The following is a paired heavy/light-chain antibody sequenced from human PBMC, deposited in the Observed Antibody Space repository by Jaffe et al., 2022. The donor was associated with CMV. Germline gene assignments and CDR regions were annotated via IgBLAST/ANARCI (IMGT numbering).Heavy chain of an antibody. Sequence: QVQLVQSGAEVKKPGASVKVSCKASGYTFTDYGISWVRQAPGQGLEWMGWISAYNGNTKYAQKFQGRVTMTTDTSTTTAYMELTSLRSDDTAVYYCARDAPWGGGQYYFDYWGQGTLVTVSS. CDR1: GYTFTDYG. CDR2: ISAYNGNT. V-gene: IGHV1-18*01. D-gene: IGHD3-16*01. CDR3: ARDAPWGGGQYYFDY. J-gene: IGHJ4*02.
Light chain of an antibody. CDR3: LQHNSYPRT. V-gene: IGKV1-17*03. J-gene: IGKJ1*01. Sequence: DIQMTQSPSAMSASVGDRVTITCRASQDISNYLAWFQQKPGKVPKRLIYAASSLQSGVPSRFSGSGSGTEFTLTISSLQPEDFATYYCLQHNSYPRTFGQGTKVEIK. CDR1: QDISNY. CDR2: AAS.